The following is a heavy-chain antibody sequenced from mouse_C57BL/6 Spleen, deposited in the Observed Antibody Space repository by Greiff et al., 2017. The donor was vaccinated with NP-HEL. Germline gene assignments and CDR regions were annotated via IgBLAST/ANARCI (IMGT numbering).Heavy chain of an antibody. CDR1: GYTFTSYW. V-gene: IGHV1-50*01. Sequence: QVQLQQPGAELVKPGASVKLSCKASGYTFTSYWMQWVKQRPGQGLEWIGEIDPSDSYTNYNQKFKGKATLTVDTSSSTAYMQLSSLTSEDSAVYYCARAPYYGTQAWFAYWGQGTLVTVSA. CDR2: IDPSDSYT. D-gene: IGHD1-1*01. CDR3: ARAPYYGTQAWFAY. J-gene: IGHJ3*01.